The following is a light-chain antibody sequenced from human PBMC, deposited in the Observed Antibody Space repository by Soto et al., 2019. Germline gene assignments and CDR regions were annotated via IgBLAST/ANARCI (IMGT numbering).Light chain of an antibody. V-gene: IGLV1-44*01. CDR1: SSNIGINT. CDR2: TNN. Sequence: QAVVTQPPSMSGTPGQSVTISCSGSSSNIGINTVNWYQHLPGTTPKLVIHTNNQRPSRVPDRFSGSRSGTSASLAISGLQSEDEADYYCATWDESLNGVVFGGGTKLTVL. CDR3: ATWDESLNGVV. J-gene: IGLJ2*01.